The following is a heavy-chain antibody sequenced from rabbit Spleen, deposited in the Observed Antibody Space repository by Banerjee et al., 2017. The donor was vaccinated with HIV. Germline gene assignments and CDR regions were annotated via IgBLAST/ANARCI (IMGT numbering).Heavy chain of an antibody. CDR1: GFDLSSYYY. J-gene: IGHJ4*01. Sequence: QSLEESGGDLVKPEGSLTLTCTASGFDLSSYYYMCWVRQAPGKGLEWIACIDTSSVNTADATWAKGRFTISKTSSTTVTLQMTSLTAADTATYFCARGEHFSVGFSAFAIYLDLWGPGTLVTVS. D-gene: IGHD6-1*01. V-gene: IGHV1S40*01. CDR2: IDTSSVNT. CDR3: ARGEHFSVGFSAFAIYLDL.